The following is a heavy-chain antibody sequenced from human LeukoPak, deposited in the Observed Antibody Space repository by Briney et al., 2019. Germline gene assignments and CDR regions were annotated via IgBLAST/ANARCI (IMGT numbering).Heavy chain of an antibody. CDR3: GRESFGGHCSRTGCYQYAWVDP. CDR2: FHKSGST. Sequence: SETLSLTCTVSGGSISNLYWTWIRQPPGKGLEWIGNFHKSGSTNYNPSLKSRVTISVDTAKNQFSLRPNSVTAADTAVYYCGRESFGGHCSRTGCYQYAWVDPWGQGSLVTVSS. D-gene: IGHD2-2*01. V-gene: IGHV4-59*11. J-gene: IGHJ5*02. CDR1: GGSISNLY.